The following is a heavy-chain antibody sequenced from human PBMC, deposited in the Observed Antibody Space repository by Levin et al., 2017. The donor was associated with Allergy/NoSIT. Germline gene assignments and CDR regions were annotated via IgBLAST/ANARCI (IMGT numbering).Heavy chain of an antibody. V-gene: IGHV1-24*01. CDR2: FDPEDGET. Sequence: GASVKVSCKVSGYTLTELSMHWVRQAPGKGLEWMGGFDPEDGETIYAQKFQGRVTMTEDTSTDTAYMELSSLRSEDTAVYYCATHGYSSGWTEEYFQHWGQGTLVTVSS. J-gene: IGHJ1*01. D-gene: IGHD6-19*01. CDR3: ATHGYSSGWTEEYFQH. CDR1: GYTLTELS.